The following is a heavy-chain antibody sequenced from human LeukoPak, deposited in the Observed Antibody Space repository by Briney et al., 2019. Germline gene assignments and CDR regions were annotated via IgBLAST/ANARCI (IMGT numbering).Heavy chain of an antibody. CDR2: INGSGNTT. CDR1: GFTFSNYA. CDR3: AKDRASATYEYFQY. Sequence: PGGSLRLSCEASGFTFSNYAMSWVRQAPGKGLEWVSVINGSGNTTYSEDSVKGRFTISRDNSKNPLYYQFDSLTDENTAVYYCAKDRASATYEYFQYWGQGTQVTVSS. D-gene: IGHD3-10*01. V-gene: IGHV3-23*01. J-gene: IGHJ1*01.